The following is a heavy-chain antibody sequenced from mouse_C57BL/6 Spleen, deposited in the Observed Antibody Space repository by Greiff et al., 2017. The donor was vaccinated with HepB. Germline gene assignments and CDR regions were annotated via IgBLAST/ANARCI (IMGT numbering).Heavy chain of an antibody. V-gene: IGHV5-16*01. J-gene: IGHJ2*01. CDR1: GFTFSDYY. D-gene: IGHD1-1*01. CDR3: ARVDYYYGSSYDY. CDR2: INYDGSST. Sequence: MLVESEGGLVQPGSSMKLSCTASGFTFSDYYMAWVRQVPEKGLEWVANINYDGSSTYYLDSLKSRFIISRDNAKNILYLQMSSLKSEDTATYYCARVDYYYGSSYDYWGQGTTLTVSS.